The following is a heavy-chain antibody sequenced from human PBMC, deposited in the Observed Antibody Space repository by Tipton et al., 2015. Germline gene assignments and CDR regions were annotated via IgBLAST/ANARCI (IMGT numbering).Heavy chain of an antibody. V-gene: IGHV4-38-2*01. J-gene: IGHJ4*02. CDR1: AYSITTDYY. CDR2: ISHSGNT. D-gene: IGHD2-21*02. CDR3: ASPSLPHDRGDYYFQS. Sequence: GLVKPSETLSLTCAVSAYSITTDYYWVWIRQAPGKGLEWIGAISHSGNTFYNPSLKSRVTISADTSKNQFSLRLSSVTAADTAVYYCASPSLPHDRGDYYFQSWGQGSLVTVSS.